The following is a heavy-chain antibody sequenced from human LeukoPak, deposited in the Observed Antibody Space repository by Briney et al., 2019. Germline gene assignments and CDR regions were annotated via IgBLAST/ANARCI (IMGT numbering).Heavy chain of an antibody. CDR1: GYTFTGYY. Sequence: VSVKVSCKASGYTFTGYYMHWVRQAPGQGLEWMGWINPNSGGTNYAQKFQGRVTMTRDTSISTAYMELSRLRSDDTAVYYCARDRLSRPRHVPPRAFDIWGQGTMVTVSS. D-gene: IGHD5-12*01. V-gene: IGHV1-2*02. J-gene: IGHJ3*02. CDR2: INPNSGGT. CDR3: ARDRLSRPRHVPPRAFDI.